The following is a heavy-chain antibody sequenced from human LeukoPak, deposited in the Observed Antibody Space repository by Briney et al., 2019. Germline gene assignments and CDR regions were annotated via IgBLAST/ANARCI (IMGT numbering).Heavy chain of an antibody. CDR1: GFTFSSYA. V-gene: IGHV3-64D*06. J-gene: IGHJ4*02. CDR3: VKGVSGTYYFDY. CDR2: VSNDGGST. Sequence: GGSLRLSCSAAGFTFSSYAMYWVRQAPGKGLEYVSGVSNDGGSTNYADSVKGRFTVSRDNSKNTLYLQISSLRTDDTAVYYCVKGVSGTYYFDYWGQGTLVTVSS. D-gene: IGHD1-26*01.